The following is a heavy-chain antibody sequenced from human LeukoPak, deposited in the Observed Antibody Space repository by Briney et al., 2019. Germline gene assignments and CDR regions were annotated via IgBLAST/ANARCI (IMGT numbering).Heavy chain of an antibody. Sequence: SETLSLTCTVSGGSISSSSYYWGWIRQPPGKGLEWIGSIYYSGSTYYNPSLKSRVTISVDTSKNQFSLKLSSVTAADTAVYYCARLAGSYSLTWFDPWGQGTLVTVSS. J-gene: IGHJ5*02. CDR1: GGSISSSSYY. CDR2: IYYSGST. D-gene: IGHD1-26*01. V-gene: IGHV4-39*01. CDR3: ARLAGSYSLTWFDP.